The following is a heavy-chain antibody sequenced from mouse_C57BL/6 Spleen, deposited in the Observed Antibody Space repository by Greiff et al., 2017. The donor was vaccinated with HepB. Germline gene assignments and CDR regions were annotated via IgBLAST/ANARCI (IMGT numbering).Heavy chain of an antibody. V-gene: IGHV1-64*01. D-gene: IGHD2-3*01. Sequence: QVQLQQPGAELVKPGASVKLSCKASGYTFTSYWMHWVKQRPGQGLEWIGMIHPNSGSTNYNEKFKSKATLTVDKSSSTAYMQLSSLTSEDSAVYYCARQRVDGLAWFAYWGQGTLVTVSA. CDR2: IHPNSGST. J-gene: IGHJ3*01. CDR1: GYTFTSYW. CDR3: ARQRVDGLAWFAY.